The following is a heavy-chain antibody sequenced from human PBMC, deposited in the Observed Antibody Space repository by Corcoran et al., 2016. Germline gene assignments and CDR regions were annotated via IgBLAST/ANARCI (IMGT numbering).Heavy chain of an antibody. J-gene: IGHJ4*02. V-gene: IGHV3-30*18. Sequence: QVQLVESGGGVVQPGKSLRLSCAASGFSFSTYGMHWVRQAPGKGLEWVTFMSYDGSNEYYEDSVKGRFTISRDNSRNTLYLQMNSLRAEDTAVYYCAKPYGSGTYYLFYYFDSWGQGTLVTVSS. D-gene: IGHD3-10*01. CDR1: GFSFSTYG. CDR3: AKPYGSGTYYLFYYFDS. CDR2: MSYDGSNE.